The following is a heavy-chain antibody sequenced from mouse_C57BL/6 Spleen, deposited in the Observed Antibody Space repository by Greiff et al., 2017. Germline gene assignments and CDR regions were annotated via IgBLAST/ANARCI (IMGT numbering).Heavy chain of an antibody. D-gene: IGHD2-5*01. CDR2: ISYDGSN. CDR3: ARGGHSNYFDY. V-gene: IGHV3-6*01. CDR1: GYSITSGYY. Sequence: VQLKQSGPGLVKPSQSLSLTCSVTGYSITSGYYWNWIRQFPGNKLEWMGYISYDGSNNYNPSLKNRISITRDTSKNQFFLKLNSVTTEDTATYYCARGGHSNYFDYWGQGTTLTVSS. J-gene: IGHJ2*01.